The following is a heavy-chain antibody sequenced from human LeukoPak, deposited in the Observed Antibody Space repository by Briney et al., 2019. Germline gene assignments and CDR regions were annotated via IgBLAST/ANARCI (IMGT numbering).Heavy chain of an antibody. CDR1: GGSISSYY. CDR3: ARAPRGLGYFDY. J-gene: IGHJ4*02. CDR2: IYYSGST. Sequence: SGTLSLTCTVSGGSISSYYWSWIRQPPGKGLEWIGYIYYSGSTNYNPSLKSRVTISVDTSKNQFSLKLSSVTAADTAVYYCARAPRGLGYFDYWGQGTLVTVSS. V-gene: IGHV4-59*01. D-gene: IGHD7-27*01.